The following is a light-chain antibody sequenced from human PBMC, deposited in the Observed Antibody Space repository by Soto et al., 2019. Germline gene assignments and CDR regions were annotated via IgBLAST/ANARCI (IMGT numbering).Light chain of an antibody. CDR3: QQYYTLPLT. CDR2: WAS. CDR1: QSVLYSSNNENY. J-gene: IGKJ4*01. V-gene: IGKV4-1*01. Sequence: DIVLTQSPDSLAVPLCERATIYCKSSQSVLYSSNNENYLAWYQQKPGHPPKLLMYWASTREPGVPDRFSGSGSGTDFTLTISSLQAEDVAVYYCQQYYTLPLTFGGGTKVEIK.